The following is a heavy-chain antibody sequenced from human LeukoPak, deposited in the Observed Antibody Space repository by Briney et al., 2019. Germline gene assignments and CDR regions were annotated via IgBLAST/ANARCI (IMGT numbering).Heavy chain of an antibody. V-gene: IGHV3-7*01. CDR1: GFTFSSYW. Sequence: PGGSLRLSCAASGFTFSSYWMSWVRQAPGKGLEWVANIKQDGSEKYYVDSVKGRFTISRDNAKNSLYLQMNSLRAEDTAMYYCARVLDTAMLHLTYYFDYWGQGTLVTVSS. CDR2: IKQDGSEK. D-gene: IGHD5-18*01. CDR3: ARVLDTAMLHLTYYFDY. J-gene: IGHJ4*02.